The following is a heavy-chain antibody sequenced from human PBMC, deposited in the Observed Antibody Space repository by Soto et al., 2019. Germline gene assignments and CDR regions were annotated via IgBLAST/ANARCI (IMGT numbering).Heavy chain of an antibody. Sequence: QVQLVQSGAEVKKPGASVKVSCKASGYTFTSYGISWGRQAPGQGLEWMGWISAYNGNTYYAQKLQGKVTIAPDPSTRTANMELRSLRSDDTAVYYCARAPRSSWYAPWGQGTLVTVTS. CDR3: ARAPRSSWYAP. CDR1: GYTFTSYG. CDR2: ISAYNGNT. D-gene: IGHD6-13*01. V-gene: IGHV1-18*01. J-gene: IGHJ5*02.